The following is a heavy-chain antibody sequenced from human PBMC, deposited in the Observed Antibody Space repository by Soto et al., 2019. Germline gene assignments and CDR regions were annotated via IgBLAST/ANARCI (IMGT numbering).Heavy chain of an antibody. CDR2: IIPIFGTA. J-gene: IGHJ6*02. CDR1: GGTFSSYA. CDR3: ARGYCSSTSCYHSYGMDV. D-gene: IGHD2-2*01. V-gene: IGHV1-69*06. Sequence: ASVKVSCKASGGTFSSYAISWVRQAPGQGLEWMGGIIPIFGTANYAQKFQGRVTITADKSTSTAYMELSSLRSEDTAVYYCARGYCSSTSCYHSYGMDVWGQGTTVTVSS.